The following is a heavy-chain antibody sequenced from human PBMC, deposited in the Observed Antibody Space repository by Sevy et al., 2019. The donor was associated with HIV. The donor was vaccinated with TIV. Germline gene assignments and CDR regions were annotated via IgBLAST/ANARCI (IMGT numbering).Heavy chain of an antibody. CDR1: GFTFSNYG. Sequence: GGSLRLSCAASGFTFSNYGMHWVRQAPGKGLEWVAVMWYDGSYEYYADSVKGGFTISRDNAKSTLYLKMNRLRAEDTAGYYCAKTFAIFGVLMSPDFDPWGQGTLVTVSS. D-gene: IGHD3-3*01. CDR2: MWYDGSYE. V-gene: IGHV3-33*06. J-gene: IGHJ5*02. CDR3: AKTFAIFGVLMSPDFDP.